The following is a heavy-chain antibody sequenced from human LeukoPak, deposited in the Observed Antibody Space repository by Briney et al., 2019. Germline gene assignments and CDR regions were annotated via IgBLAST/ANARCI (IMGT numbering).Heavy chain of an antibody. CDR1: GFTFSSYE. CDR2: IKQDGSEK. D-gene: IGHD3-10*01. CDR3: ARVAMVRGVVYYYYYYMDV. V-gene: IGHV3-7*01. J-gene: IGHJ6*03. Sequence: PGGSLRLSCAASGFTFSSYEMNWVRQAPGKGLEWVANIKQDGSEKYYVDSVKGRFTISRDNAKNSLYLQMNSLRAEDTAVYYCARVAMVRGVVYYYYYYMDVWGKGTTVTISS.